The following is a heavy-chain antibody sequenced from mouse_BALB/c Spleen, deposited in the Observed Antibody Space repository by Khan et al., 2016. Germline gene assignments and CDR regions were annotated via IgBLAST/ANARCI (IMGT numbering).Heavy chain of an antibody. D-gene: IGHD2-4*01. V-gene: IGHV2-9*02. J-gene: IGHJ3*01. CDR1: GFSLTNSG. Sequence: QVQLKESGPGLVAPSQSLSITCTVSGFSLTNSGVHWVRQPPGKGLDWLGVIWAGGSTDYNSALMSRLNITKDNSQNQVFLKMNSLQTDDTARYYCARDGQDDDAWFASWGQGTLVTVSA. CDR3: ARDGQDDDAWFAS. CDR2: IWAGGST.